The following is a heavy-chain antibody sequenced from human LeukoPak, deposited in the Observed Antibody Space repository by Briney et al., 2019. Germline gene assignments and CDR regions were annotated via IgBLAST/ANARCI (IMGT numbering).Heavy chain of an antibody. CDR3: ASLLGVRGVIRYYFDC. J-gene: IGHJ4*02. CDR1: GYTFTSYA. CDR2: INAGNGNT. V-gene: IGHV1-3*01. Sequence: ASVEVSCKASGYTFTSYAMHWVRQAPGQRLEWMGWINAGNGNTKYSQKFQGRVTITRDTSASTAYMELSSLRSEDTAVYYCASLLGVRGVIRYYFDCWGQGTLVTVSS. D-gene: IGHD3-10*01.